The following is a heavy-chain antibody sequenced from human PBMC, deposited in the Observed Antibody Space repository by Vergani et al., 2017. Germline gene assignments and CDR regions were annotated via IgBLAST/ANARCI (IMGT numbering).Heavy chain of an antibody. V-gene: IGHV3-33*01. CDR2: IWYEGSNK. J-gene: IGHJ4*02. CDR3: ARDYRAGGTIDY. CDR1: GFTFSSYG. D-gene: IGHD6-13*01. Sequence: QVQLVESGGGVVQPGRSLRLSCAASGFTFSSYGMHWVRQAPGKWLEWVAVIWYEGSNKYYVDSVKGRFTISRDNSKNTLYLHMNSLRAEDTAVYYCARDYRAGGTIDYWGQGTLVTGSS.